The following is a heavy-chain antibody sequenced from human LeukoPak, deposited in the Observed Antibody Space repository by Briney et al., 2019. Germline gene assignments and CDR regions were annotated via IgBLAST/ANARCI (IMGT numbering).Heavy chain of an antibody. Sequence: ASVKVSCKASGYTFTSYDINWVRQATGQGLEWMGWMNPNSGNTGYAQKFQGRVTMTRNTSISTAYMELSSLRSEDTAVYYCARTPRVGATREIDYWGQGTLVTVSS. D-gene: IGHD1-26*01. CDR2: MNPNSGNT. V-gene: IGHV1-8*02. CDR3: ARTPRVGATREIDY. J-gene: IGHJ4*02. CDR1: GYTFTSYD.